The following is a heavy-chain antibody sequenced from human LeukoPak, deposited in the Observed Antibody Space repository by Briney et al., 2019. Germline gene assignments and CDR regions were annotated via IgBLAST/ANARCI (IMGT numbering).Heavy chain of an antibody. J-gene: IGHJ4*02. D-gene: IGHD6-19*01. CDR1: GITFIKYS. CDR2: ITGSGAFT. CDR3: AKRSAESSGYFDY. Sequence: PGGSLRLSCAASGITFIKYSMTWVRQAPGKGLEWVSAITGSGAFTDYADSVKGRFTISRDNSKNTLYLQMNSLRADDTVLYYCAKRSAESSGYFDYWGQGTLVTVSS. V-gene: IGHV3-23*01.